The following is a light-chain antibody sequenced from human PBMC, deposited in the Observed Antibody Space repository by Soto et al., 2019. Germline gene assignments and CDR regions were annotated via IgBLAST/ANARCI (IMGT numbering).Light chain of an antibody. V-gene: IGKV1-12*01. CDR3: QRADSFPLS. J-gene: IGKJ4*01. Sequence: DIQMTQSPSSVSASIGDRVTISCRASQSIYKWLVWYQQKPGKAPKLLIYAASSLQSGVPSRFNGSGYGTDFTLTISSLQPENFATYYCQRADSFPLSFGGGTKVEI. CDR1: QSIYKW. CDR2: AAS.